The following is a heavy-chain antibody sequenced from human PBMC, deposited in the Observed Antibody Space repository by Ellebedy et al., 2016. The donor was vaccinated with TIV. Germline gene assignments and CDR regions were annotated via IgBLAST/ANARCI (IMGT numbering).Heavy chain of an antibody. V-gene: IGHV3-21*01. CDR3: AREGAAGPTHSMDV. Sequence: GESLKISCAASGFTVSNNYMNWVRHAPGRGLEWVSSISGRSRDIHYGDSVKGRFTISRDNAKNSLYLQMNSLRVEDTAIYFCAREGAAGPTHSMDVWGQGTTVSVSS. J-gene: IGHJ6*02. CDR2: ISGRSRDI. D-gene: IGHD6-25*01. CDR1: GFTVSNNY.